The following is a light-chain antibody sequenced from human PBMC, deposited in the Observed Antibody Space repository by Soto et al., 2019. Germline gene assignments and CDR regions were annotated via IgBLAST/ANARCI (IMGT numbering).Light chain of an antibody. CDR1: QSISSW. V-gene: IGKV1-5*03. J-gene: IGKJ1*01. Sequence: DIPMTQSPSTLSASVGDRVTITSRASQSISSWLAWYQQKPGKAPKLLIYKASSLESGVPSRFSGSGSGTEFTLTISSLQPDDFATYYCQPYNSYWTFGQGTKVEIK. CDR3: QPYNSYWT. CDR2: KAS.